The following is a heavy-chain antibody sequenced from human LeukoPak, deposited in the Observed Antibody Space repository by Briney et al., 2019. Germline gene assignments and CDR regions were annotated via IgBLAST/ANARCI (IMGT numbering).Heavy chain of an antibody. V-gene: IGHV3-23*01. J-gene: IGHJ6*02. Sequence: GGSLRLSCAASGFTFSSYSMNWVRQAPGEGLEWVSAISGSGGSTYYADSVKGRFTISRDNSKNALYLQMNSLRAEDTAVYYCAKSHAYYYYYGMDVWGQGTTVTVSS. CDR1: GFTFSSYS. CDR2: ISGSGGST. CDR3: AKSHAYYYYYGMDV.